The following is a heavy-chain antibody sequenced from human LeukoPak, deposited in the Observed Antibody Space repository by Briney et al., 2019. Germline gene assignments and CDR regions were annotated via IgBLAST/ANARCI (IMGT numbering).Heavy chain of an antibody. CDR3: SRESGAFCPFGY. V-gene: IGHV4/OR15-8*02. CDR2: ISLSGQT. Sequence: PSESLSLTCGVYGGSIRSTKWGSGVRQPPGQGRERIGEISLSGQTNFNPSLNGRVTMSLDESRNQLSLKLTSVTAADTAIYYCSRESGAFCPFGYWGQGTLVIVPP. J-gene: IGHJ4*02. CDR1: GGSIRSTKW. D-gene: IGHD1-26*01.